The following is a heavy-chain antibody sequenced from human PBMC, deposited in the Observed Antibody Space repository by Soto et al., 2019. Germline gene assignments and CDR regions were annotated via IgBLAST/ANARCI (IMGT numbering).Heavy chain of an antibody. CDR1: GFTFSRYG. J-gene: IGHJ5*01. CDR2: ISSSTSYV. V-gene: IGHV3-21*02. D-gene: IGHD2-2*01. CDR3: ARDPSEGRVGNWFES. Sequence: EVQLVESGGGLVKPGGSLRLSCAASGFTFSRYGMNWLRQAPGKGLEWVASISSSTSYVYYADSVKGRFSTSRDNAKNILYLEMYGLRTEDTAVYYCARDPSEGRVGNWFESWGQVTLGTVSS.